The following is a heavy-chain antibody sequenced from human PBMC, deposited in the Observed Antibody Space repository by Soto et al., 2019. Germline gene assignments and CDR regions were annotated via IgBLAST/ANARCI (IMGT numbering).Heavy chain of an antibody. CDR2: IYYSGST. Sequence: PSETLSLTCTVSGGSISSGGYYWSWIRQHPGKGLEWIGYIYYSGSTYYNPSLKSRVTISVDTSKNQFSLKLSSVTAADTAVYYCARATPQTGLMVYAPYYFAYWGQGTLVTVSS. CDR3: ARATPQTGLMVYAPYYFAY. D-gene: IGHD2-8*01. V-gene: IGHV4-31*03. J-gene: IGHJ4*02. CDR1: GGSISSGGYY.